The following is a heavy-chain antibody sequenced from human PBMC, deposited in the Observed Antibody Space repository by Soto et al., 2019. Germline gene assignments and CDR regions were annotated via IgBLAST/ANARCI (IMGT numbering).Heavy chain of an antibody. CDR1: TGSIFSHSYY. J-gene: IGHJ4*02. CDR3: ARRYAPRYSSGNNHFDL. Sequence: LSLTCNVSTGSIFSHSYYWAWIRQPPGKGLEWIGTINHSGSPNHNPPLKSRVTISVDSSKNQFSLTLTSVTVADTAVYYCARRYAPRYSSGNNHFDLWGQGTLVTVSS. V-gene: IGHV4-39*01. D-gene: IGHD6-19*01. CDR2: INHSGSP.